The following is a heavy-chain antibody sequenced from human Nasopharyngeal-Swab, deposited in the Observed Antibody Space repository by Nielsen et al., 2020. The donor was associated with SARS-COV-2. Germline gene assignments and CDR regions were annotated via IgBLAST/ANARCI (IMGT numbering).Heavy chain of an antibody. CDR1: GGSISSSSYY. D-gene: IGHD6-13*01. CDR2: IYYSGST. J-gene: IGHJ6*02. Sequence: SETLSLTCTVSGGSISSSSYYWGWIRQPPGKGLEWIGSIYYSGSTYYNPSLKSRVTISVDTSKNQFSLKLSSVTAADTAVYYCVGSSWYGDYYYYYGMDFWGQGTTVTVSS. V-gene: IGHV4-39*07. CDR3: VGSSWYGDYYYYYGMDF.